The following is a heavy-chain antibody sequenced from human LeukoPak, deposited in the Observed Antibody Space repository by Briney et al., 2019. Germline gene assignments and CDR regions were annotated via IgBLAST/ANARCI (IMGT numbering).Heavy chain of an antibody. J-gene: IGHJ4*02. CDR2: VTSNDYI. CDR3: ARHPYCSSTTCYGIDC. V-gene: IGHV3-21*01. CDR1: GFTFSSYS. Sequence: GGALRLSCAASGFTFSSYSMNWVGQAPGKGLEWVSSVTSNDYIFYADSMKGRFTISRDNAKNSLFLQMNSLRADDTAVYYCARHPYCSSTTCYGIDCWGQGTLVAVSS. D-gene: IGHD2-2*01.